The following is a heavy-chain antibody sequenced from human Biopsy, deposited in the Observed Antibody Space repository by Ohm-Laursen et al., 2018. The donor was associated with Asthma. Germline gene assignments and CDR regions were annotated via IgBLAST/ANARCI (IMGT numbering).Heavy chain of an antibody. Sequence: TLSLTCAVSGASINSGGFSWDWVRQPPRKGPGLIAHLFHTGTTYYNPSLKSRVTISVDRSQRQFSLKVNSVTAADTAVYYCARMNTLIQAANYFSYAMDVWGQGTTVTVSS. CDR2: LFHTGTT. V-gene: IGHV4-30-2*01. CDR1: GASINSGGFS. J-gene: IGHJ6*02. CDR3: ARMNTLIQAANYFSYAMDV. D-gene: IGHD3-9*01.